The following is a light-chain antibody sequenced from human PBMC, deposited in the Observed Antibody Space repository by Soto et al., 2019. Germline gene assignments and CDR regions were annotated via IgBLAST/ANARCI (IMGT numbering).Light chain of an antibody. V-gene: IGKV3-20*01. J-gene: IGKJ3*01. CDR3: QQYGSSPFT. Sequence: EVVLTQSPVTLSLSPRERATLSCRASQSVSSPYLAWYQQKPGQPPRLLIYGASSRATDIPDRFIGSGSGTEFTLTIARLAPEDFAMYYCQQYGSSPFTFGPGTKVDI. CDR2: GAS. CDR1: QSVSSPY.